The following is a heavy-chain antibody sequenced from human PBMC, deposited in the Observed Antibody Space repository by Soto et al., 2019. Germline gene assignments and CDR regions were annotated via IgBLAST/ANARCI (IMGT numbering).Heavy chain of an antibody. CDR3: ARGQGKSRPDF. V-gene: IGHV1-2*02. CDR1: GYTLITYY. Sequence: ASVKVSCKPSGYTLITYYLHWVRQAHGHGLEWMGWINPNTGATGYSQKFQGRVTMTRDTSISTAYMELTGLRPDDTAVYFCARGQGKSRPDFWGQGTLVTVSS. CDR2: INPNTGAT. J-gene: IGHJ4*02.